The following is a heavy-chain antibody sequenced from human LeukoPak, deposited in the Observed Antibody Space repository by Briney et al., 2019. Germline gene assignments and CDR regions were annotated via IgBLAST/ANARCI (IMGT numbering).Heavy chain of an antibody. V-gene: IGHV4-59*01. CDR1: GGSISSYY. J-gene: IGHJ1*01. CDR3: ARLKYYYDSSGYRAEYFQH. D-gene: IGHD3-22*01. Sequence: SETLSLTCTVSGGSISSYYWSCIRQPPGKGLEWIGYIYYSGSTNYNVSLKSRVTMSVDTSKNQFSLKLSSVTAADTAVYYCARLKYYYDSSGYRAEYFQHWGQGTLVTVSS. CDR2: IYYSGST.